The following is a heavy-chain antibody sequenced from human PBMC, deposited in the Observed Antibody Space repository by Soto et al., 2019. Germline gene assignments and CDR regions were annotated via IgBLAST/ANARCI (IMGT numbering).Heavy chain of an antibody. J-gene: IGHJ6*02. CDR2: MNPNSGNT. Sequence: GASVKVSCKASGYTFNNYDIHWVRQAPGHGLEWMGWMNPNSGNTGYAQNFRGRVTMTQNTAIGTAYMELSSLRSEDTAVYYCAADRGGLRFLEWFDQPYGMDVWGQGTTVTVSS. V-gene: IGHV1-8*02. CDR1: GYTFNNYD. CDR3: AADRGGLRFLEWFDQPYGMDV. D-gene: IGHD3-3*01.